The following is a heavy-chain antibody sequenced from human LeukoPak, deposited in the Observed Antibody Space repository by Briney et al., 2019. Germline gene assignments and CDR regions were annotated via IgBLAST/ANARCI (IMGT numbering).Heavy chain of an antibody. D-gene: IGHD3-9*01. V-gene: IGHV3-13*01. Sequence: GGSLRLSCAASGFTFSSWDMHWVRPSTGKGLEWVSTITTTGDTYYPDSVKGRFTISRENAKNSLYLQMNSLRAGDTAVYYCAKHDFLTGHFDYWGQGTLVTVSS. CDR2: ITTTGDT. J-gene: IGHJ4*02. CDR3: AKHDFLTGHFDY. CDR1: GFTFSSWD.